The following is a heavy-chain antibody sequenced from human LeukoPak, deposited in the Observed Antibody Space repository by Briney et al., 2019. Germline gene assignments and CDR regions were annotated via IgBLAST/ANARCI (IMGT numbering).Heavy chain of an antibody. CDR2: IYYSGST. CDR1: GGSISSSSYY. D-gene: IGHD5-12*01. J-gene: IGHJ6*03. CDR3: ARISGYGYYYYYMDV. Sequence: SETLPLTCTVSGGSISSSSYYWGWIRQPPGKGLEWIGYIYYSGSTNYNPSLKSRVTISVDTSKNQFSLKLSSVTAADTAVYYCARISGYGYYYYYMDVWGKGTTVTVSS. V-gene: IGHV4-61*05.